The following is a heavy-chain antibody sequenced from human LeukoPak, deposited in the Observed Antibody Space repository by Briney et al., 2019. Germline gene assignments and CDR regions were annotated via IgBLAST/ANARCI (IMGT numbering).Heavy chain of an antibody. CDR1: GFSFSTYA. D-gene: IGHD6-25*01. J-gene: IGHJ4*02. V-gene: IGHV3-23*01. CDR2: TSGSGSST. Sequence: PGGSLRLSCAASGFSFSTYAMSWVRQAPGRGLEWVSATSGSGSSTFYADPVKGRFTMSRDNSKNTLYLQMNSLRDEDTAVYYCAKRAAREFDYWGQGTLATVSS. CDR3: AKRAAREFDY.